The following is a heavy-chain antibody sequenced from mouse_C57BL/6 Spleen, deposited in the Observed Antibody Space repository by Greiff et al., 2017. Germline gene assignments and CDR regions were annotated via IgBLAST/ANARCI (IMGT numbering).Heavy chain of an antibody. Sequence: VQLQQSGPELVKPGASVKISCKASGYAFSSSWMNWVKQRPGKGLEWIGRIYPGDGDTNYNGKFKGKATLTADKSSSTAYMQLSSLTSEDSAVYFCARLSSGSHYFDYWGQGTTLTVSS. J-gene: IGHJ2*01. CDR2: IYPGDGDT. CDR3: ARLSSGSHYFDY. D-gene: IGHD3-2*02. V-gene: IGHV1-82*01. CDR1: GYAFSSSW.